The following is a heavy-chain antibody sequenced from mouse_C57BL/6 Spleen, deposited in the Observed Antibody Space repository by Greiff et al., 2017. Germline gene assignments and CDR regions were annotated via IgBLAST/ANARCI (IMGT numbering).Heavy chain of an antibody. CDR1: GFTFSDYG. D-gene: IGHD1-1*01. V-gene: IGHV5-17*01. Sequence: EVQLVESGGGLVKPGGSLKLSCAASGFTFSDYGLHWVRQAPEKGLELVAYISSGSSTSYYADTVKGRFTISRDNAKNTLFLQMTSLRSEDTAMYYCANYYGSSYWLAYWGHGTLVTVSA. CDR3: ANYYGSSYWLAY. CDR2: ISSGSSTS. J-gene: IGHJ3*01.